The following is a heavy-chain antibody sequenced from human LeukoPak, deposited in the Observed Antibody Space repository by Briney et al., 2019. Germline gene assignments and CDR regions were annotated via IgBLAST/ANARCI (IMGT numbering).Heavy chain of an antibody. CDR3: ARQPYGGYNGYGHFDY. CDR2: IYPGYSDT. Sequence: GESLKISCKASGYSFTSYWIGWVRQMPGKGLEWMGIIYPGYSDTRHSPSFQGQVTVSADKSISTAYLQWTSLNASYTAMYFCARQPYGGYNGYGHFDYWGQGNLVTVSS. D-gene: IGHD5-12*01. J-gene: IGHJ4*02. V-gene: IGHV5-51*01. CDR1: GYSFTSYW.